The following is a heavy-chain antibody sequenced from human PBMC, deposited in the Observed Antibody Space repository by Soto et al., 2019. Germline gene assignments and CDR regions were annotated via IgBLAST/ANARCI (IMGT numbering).Heavy chain of an antibody. V-gene: IGHV3-33*07. CDR3: AREMRENVYHFYGLDV. CDR1: EFTFSYHG. J-gene: IGHJ6*02. Sequence: GGSLRLSCTASEFTFSYHGMYWVRQAPGKGLEWLAVIWFDGSNKYYADSVKGRFTISRDNPKNTVYLQMFSLRAEDTAIYYCAREMRENVYHFYGLDVWGQGTPVTVSS. CDR2: IWFDGSNK.